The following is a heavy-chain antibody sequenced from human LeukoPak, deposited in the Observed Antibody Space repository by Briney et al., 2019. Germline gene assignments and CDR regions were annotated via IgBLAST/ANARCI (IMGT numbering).Heavy chain of an antibody. CDR3: ASLNRGYAGPTYYFDY. J-gene: IGHJ4*02. CDR2: IYYSGST. Sequence: SETLSLTCTVSGGSISSSSYYWGWIRQPPGKGLEWIGSIYYSGSTYYNPSLKSRVTISVDTSKNQFSLKLSSVTAADTAVYYCASLNRGYAGPTYYFDYWGQGTLVTVSS. D-gene: IGHD5-18*01. CDR1: GGSISSSSYY. V-gene: IGHV4-39*01.